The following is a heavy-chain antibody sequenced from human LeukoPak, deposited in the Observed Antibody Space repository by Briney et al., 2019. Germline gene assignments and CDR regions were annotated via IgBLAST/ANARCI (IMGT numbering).Heavy chain of an antibody. D-gene: IGHD5-18*01. CDR2: ISGSGGST. Sequence: GGSLRLSCAATGCTFRCHAMRWVRQAPGKGLEWVSGISGSGGSTYYADSVKGRFTISRDNSKNTLYLQMNSLRAEDTTVYYCAKDGYSYGSNYLDYWGQGTLVTVSS. J-gene: IGHJ4*02. CDR3: AKDGYSYGSNYLDY. CDR1: GCTFRCHA. V-gene: IGHV3-23*01.